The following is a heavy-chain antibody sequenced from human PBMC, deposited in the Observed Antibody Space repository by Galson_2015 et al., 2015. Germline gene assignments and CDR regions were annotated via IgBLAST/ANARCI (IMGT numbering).Heavy chain of an antibody. CDR1: GYTFTSYA. CDR2: IHAGNGNT. J-gene: IGHJ5*02. V-gene: IGHV1-3*01. CDR3: ARDLPSPRVVVITTGWFDP. Sequence: SVKVSCKASGYTFTSYAMHWVRQAPGQRLEWMGWIHAGNGNTKYSQKFQGRVTITRDTSASTAYMELSSLRSEDTAVYYCARDLPSPRVVVITTGWFDPWGQGTLVTVSS. D-gene: IGHD3-22*01.